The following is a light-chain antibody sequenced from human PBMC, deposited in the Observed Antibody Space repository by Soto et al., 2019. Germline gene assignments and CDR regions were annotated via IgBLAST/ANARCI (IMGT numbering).Light chain of an antibody. CDR3: QQYGSSPVT. V-gene: IGKV3-20*01. Sequence: EIVLTQSPGTLSLSPGERATLSCRASQSVSSSYLAWYQQKPGQAPRLLIYGASSRATGIPDRFSGSGSGTDFTLTFSRLEPEDFAVYYCQQYGSSPVTFGQGTKLEIK. J-gene: IGKJ2*01. CDR2: GAS. CDR1: QSVSSSY.